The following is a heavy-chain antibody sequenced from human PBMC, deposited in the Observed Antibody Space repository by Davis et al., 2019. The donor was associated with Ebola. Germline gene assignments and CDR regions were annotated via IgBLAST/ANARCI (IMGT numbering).Heavy chain of an antibody. V-gene: IGHV3-23*01. CDR3: AKRSDYRSFDY. CDR1: GFTFSSYA. D-gene: IGHD4-11*01. J-gene: IGHJ4*02. CDR2: ISTGGGVT. Sequence: GESLKISCAASGFTFSSYAMSWVRQAPGKGLEWVSGISTGGGVTIYADSVKGRFTLSRDNSKNTLYLQMNSLRGEDTAVYYCAKRSDYRSFDYWGQGTQVTVSS.